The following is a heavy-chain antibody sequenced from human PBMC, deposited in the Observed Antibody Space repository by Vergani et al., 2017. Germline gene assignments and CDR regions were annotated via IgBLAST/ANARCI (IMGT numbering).Heavy chain of an antibody. CDR3: ARVGGLGSHDKDYYYYGMDV. CDR2: INPNTGGT. Sequence: QVQLVQSGAEVRKPGASVKVSCKASGYTFTDFYMHWVRQAPGQGLEWMGWINPNTGGTNYALKFQGRVTMTRDTSSSTAYMGLSRLRSDDTAVYSCARVGGLGSHDKDYYYYGMDVWGQGTTVTVSS. CDR1: GYTFTDFY. J-gene: IGHJ6*02. V-gene: IGHV1-2*02. D-gene: IGHD3-16*01.